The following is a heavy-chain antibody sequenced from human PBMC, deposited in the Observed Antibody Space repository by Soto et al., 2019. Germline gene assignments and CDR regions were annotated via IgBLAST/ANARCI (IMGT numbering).Heavy chain of an antibody. V-gene: IGHV1-3*01. CDR3: ARGGYYDSSGSRNYHYYGMNV. Sequence: ASVKVSCKASGYTFTAYAMHWVRQAPGQRLEWMGWINACNGNTNYSQKFQGRVTITRDTSAKTAYMELRSLRSEDTAMYYCARGGYYDSSGSRNYHYYGMNVWGQGTTVTVSS. J-gene: IGHJ6*02. CDR1: GYTFTAYA. D-gene: IGHD3-22*01. CDR2: INACNGNT.